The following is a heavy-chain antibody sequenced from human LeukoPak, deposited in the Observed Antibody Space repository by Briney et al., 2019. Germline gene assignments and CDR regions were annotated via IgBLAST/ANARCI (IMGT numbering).Heavy chain of an antibody. CDR3: AREGSRDFWSGPVYYFDY. J-gene: IGHJ4*02. CDR2: IHYSGST. D-gene: IGHD3-3*01. Sequence: SETLSLTCTVSGGSISSYYWSWIRQPPGKGLEWIGYIHYSGSTYYNPSLTSRVTISVDTSKNQFSLRLSSVTAADTAVYYCAREGSRDFWSGPVYYFDYWGQGTLVTVSS. CDR1: GGSISSYY. V-gene: IGHV4-59*01.